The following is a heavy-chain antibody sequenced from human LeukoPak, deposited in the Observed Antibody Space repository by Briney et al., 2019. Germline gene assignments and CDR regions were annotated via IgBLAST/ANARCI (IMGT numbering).Heavy chain of an antibody. D-gene: IGHD1-26*01. Sequence: GGSLRLSCAVSGFTFSSYAMTWVRQAPGKGLQWVSAITGSGDSTYYADSVKGRFIISRDNSKNTLYLLVNSLGAGDTAVYYCAKDLNVATYDYWGQGTLVTVSS. CDR2: ITGSGDST. CDR3: AKDLNVATYDY. V-gene: IGHV3-23*01. J-gene: IGHJ4*02. CDR1: GFTFSSYA.